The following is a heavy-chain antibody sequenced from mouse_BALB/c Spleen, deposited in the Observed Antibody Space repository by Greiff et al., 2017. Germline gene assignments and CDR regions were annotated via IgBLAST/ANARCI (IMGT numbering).Heavy chain of an antibody. CDR2: IYPGDGDT. CDR3: ARGVGNYAMDY. V-gene: IGHV1-82*01. CDR1: GYAFSSSW. Sequence: VQLQQSGPELVKPGASVKISCKASGYAFSSSWMNWVKQRPGQGLEWIGRIYPGDGDTNDNGKFKGKATLTADKSSSTAYMQLSSLTSVDSAVYFWARGVGNYAMDYWGQGTSVTVSS. J-gene: IGHJ4*01.